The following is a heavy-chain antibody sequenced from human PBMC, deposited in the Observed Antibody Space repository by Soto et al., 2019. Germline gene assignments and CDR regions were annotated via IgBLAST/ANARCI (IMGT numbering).Heavy chain of an antibody. Sequence: QVQLVESGGGVVQPGRSLRLSCAASGFTFSSYAMHWIGQAPGKGLEWVAVISYDGSNKYYADSVKGRFTISRDNSKNTLYLQMNSLRAEDTAVYYCARDLEMATKSPGDYWGQGTLVTVSS. CDR1: GFTFSSYA. J-gene: IGHJ4*02. CDR2: ISYDGSNK. V-gene: IGHV3-30-3*01. D-gene: IGHD5-12*01. CDR3: ARDLEMATKSPGDY.